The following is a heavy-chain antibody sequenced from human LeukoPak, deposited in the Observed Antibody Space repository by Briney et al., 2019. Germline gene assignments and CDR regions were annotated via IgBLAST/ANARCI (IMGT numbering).Heavy chain of an antibody. V-gene: IGHV4-59*01. CDR1: GGSIINYY. D-gene: IGHD1-1*01. Sequence: SETLTLTCTVSGGSIINYYWSWIRQPPGKGLEWLGYIYYSGSTNYNPPLKSRVTIFVKKSKKHSLLKQSSVTSADTAGDYCSSGEDNKRWAFDYWGQGTLVTVSS. CDR2: IYYSGST. CDR3: SSGEDNKRWAFDY. J-gene: IGHJ4*02.